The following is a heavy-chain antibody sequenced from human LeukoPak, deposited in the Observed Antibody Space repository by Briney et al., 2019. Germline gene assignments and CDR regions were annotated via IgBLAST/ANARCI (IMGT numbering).Heavy chain of an antibody. CDR1: GYSFSSFW. CDR3: ARRGTYYYDSSGTFDY. D-gene: IGHD3-22*01. V-gene: IGHV5-51*01. CDR2: IYPGDSDT. J-gene: IGHJ4*02. Sequence: GESLKISCKGSGYSFSSFWIGWVRQMPGKGLEWMGIIYPGDSDTRYSPSFQGQVTISADKSISTAYLQWSSLKASDTAMYYCARRGTYYYDSSGTFDYWGQGTLVTVSS.